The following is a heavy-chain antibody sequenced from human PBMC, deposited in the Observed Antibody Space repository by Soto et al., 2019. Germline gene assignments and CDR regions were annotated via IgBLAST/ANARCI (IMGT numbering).Heavy chain of an antibody. CDR1: GYSFTSYW. Sequence: PGESMKVSCKGSGYSFTSYWSSWVSKMPGKGLEWMGRIDPSDSYTNYSPSFQGHVTISADKSISTAYLQWSSLKASDTAMYYCARHVTVVVPADPSPYYYYYGMDVWGQGTTVTVSS. CDR3: ARHVTVVVPADPSPYYYYYGMDV. V-gene: IGHV5-10-1*01. J-gene: IGHJ6*02. D-gene: IGHD2-2*01. CDR2: IDPSDSYT.